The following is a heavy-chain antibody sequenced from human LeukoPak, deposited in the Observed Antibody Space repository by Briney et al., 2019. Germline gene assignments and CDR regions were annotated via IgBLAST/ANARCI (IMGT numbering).Heavy chain of an antibody. D-gene: IGHD3-22*01. CDR1: GFTFSSYS. V-gene: IGHV3-21*01. Sequence: PGGSLRLSCAASGFTFSSYSMNWVRQAPGKGLEWVSSISSSSSYIYYADSVKGRFAVSRDNAKNSLYLQMNSLRAEDTAVYYCARGYDTSGYYRYWGQGTLVTVSS. CDR2: ISSSSSYI. J-gene: IGHJ4*02. CDR3: ARGYDTSGYYRY.